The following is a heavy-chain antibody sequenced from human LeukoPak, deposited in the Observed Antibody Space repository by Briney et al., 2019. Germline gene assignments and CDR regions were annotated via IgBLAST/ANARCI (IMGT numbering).Heavy chain of an antibody. D-gene: IGHD6-19*01. CDR3: ARDPDSSGWSSIEY. CDR1: GFTFSRYW. J-gene: IGHJ4*02. Sequence: RGSRRPAWAVDGFTFSRYWMHWDRQAQGEGMVWVSGINSDGRSTNYADPVYGRFTISRDNAKNTLYLQMNSLRAEDTAVYYCARDPDSSGWSSIEYWGQGTLVTVSS. CDR2: INSDGRST. V-gene: IGHV3-74*01.